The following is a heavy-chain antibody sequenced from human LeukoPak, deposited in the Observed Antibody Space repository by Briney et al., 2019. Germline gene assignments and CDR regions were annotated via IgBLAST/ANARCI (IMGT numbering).Heavy chain of an antibody. CDR1: GFTFRHYA. D-gene: IGHD3-10*01. CDR3: VRARAGGLDY. Sequence: GGSLRLSCAASGFTFRHYAVHWVRQAPGRGLEWVAVLSFDGAHKYYAESVKGRFTISRDNSNNTVFLQMDSLRIEDTALYYCVRARAGGLDYWGQGTLVTVSS. V-gene: IGHV3-30*04. CDR2: LSFDGAHK. J-gene: IGHJ4*02.